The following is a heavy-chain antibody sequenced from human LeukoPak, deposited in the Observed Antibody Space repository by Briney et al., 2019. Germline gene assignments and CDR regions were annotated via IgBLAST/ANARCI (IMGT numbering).Heavy chain of an antibody. D-gene: IGHD3-22*01. J-gene: IGHJ6*02. V-gene: IGHV6-1*01. Sequence: SQTLSLTCAISGDSVSSNSAAWNWIRQSPSRGLEWLGRTYYRSKWYNGYAVDVTGRLTLNPVTAKNESSLQLNSVSPEDTAVYYGARGDYYDSSGYYSRPYYYGMDVWGQGTTVTVSS. CDR3: ARGDYYDSSGYYSRPYYYGMDV. CDR2: TYYRSKWYN. CDR1: GDSVSSNSAA.